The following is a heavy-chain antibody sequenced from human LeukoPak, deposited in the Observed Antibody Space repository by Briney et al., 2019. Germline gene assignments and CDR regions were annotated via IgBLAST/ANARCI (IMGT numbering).Heavy chain of an antibody. V-gene: IGHV3-30*18. J-gene: IGHJ4*02. CDR1: GFTFSSYG. CDR3: AKALSSLRDA. CDR2: ISYDGSNK. Sequence: PGGSLRLSCVISGFTFSSYGMHWVRQAPGKGLEWVAVISYDGSNKYYADSVKGRFTISRDNSKNTLYLQMNSLRAEDTAVYYCAKALSSLRDAWGQGTLVTVSS. D-gene: IGHD4-17*01.